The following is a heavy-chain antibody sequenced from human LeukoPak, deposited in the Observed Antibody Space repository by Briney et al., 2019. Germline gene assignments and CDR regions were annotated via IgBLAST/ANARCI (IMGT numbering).Heavy chain of an antibody. CDR1: GGSIISSSYY. V-gene: IGHV4-39*07. CDR2: IYYSGST. D-gene: IGHD4-11*01. Sequence: SETLSLTCTVSGGSIISSSYYWGWIRQPPGKGLEWIGSIYYSGSTYYSPSLESRVTISVDTSKNQFSLKLSSVTAADTAVYYCARSGSNSYYFDYWGQGTLVTVSS. CDR3: ARSGSNSYYFDY. J-gene: IGHJ4*02.